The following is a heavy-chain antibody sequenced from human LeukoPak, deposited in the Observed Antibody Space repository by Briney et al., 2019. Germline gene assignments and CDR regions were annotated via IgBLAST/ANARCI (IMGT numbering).Heavy chain of an antibody. CDR3: ARGLRAQRGYSYGRNNWFDP. Sequence: SETLSLTCAVYGGSFSGYYWSWIRQPPGKGLEWIGEINHSGSTNYNPSLKSRVTISVDTSKNQFSLKLSSVTAADTAVYYCARGLRAQRGYSYGRNNWFDPWGQGTLVTVSS. CDR2: INHSGST. V-gene: IGHV4-34*01. CDR1: GGSFSGYY. J-gene: IGHJ5*02. D-gene: IGHD5-18*01.